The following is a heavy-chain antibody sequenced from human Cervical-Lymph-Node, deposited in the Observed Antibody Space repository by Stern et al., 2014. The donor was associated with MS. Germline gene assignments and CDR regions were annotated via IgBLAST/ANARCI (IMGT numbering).Heavy chain of an antibody. D-gene: IGHD3-10*01. CDR3: ARDRGGVTTPLDY. CDR2: IIPIFGTA. V-gene: IGHV1-69*01. J-gene: IGHJ4*02. Sequence: QVQLGQSGAEVKKPGSSVKVSCKASGGTFSSYAISWVRQAPGQGLEWMGGIIPIFGTANYAQEFEGRITITADESTSTAYMELSSLRSEDAAVYYCARDRGGVTTPLDYWGQGTLVTVSS. CDR1: GGTFSSYA.